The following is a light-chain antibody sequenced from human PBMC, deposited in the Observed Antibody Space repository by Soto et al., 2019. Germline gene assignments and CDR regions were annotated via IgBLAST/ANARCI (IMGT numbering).Light chain of an antibody. CDR1: QSISNY. Sequence: DIQMTQSPSSLSASVGDRVTITCRASQSISNYLNWYQQKPGKAPKLLMYAASSLQSGVPSRFSGSGSGTDFTLTFSSLQPEDFATYYCQQSYSTPRTFGQGTKVEIK. V-gene: IGKV1-39*01. CDR2: AAS. CDR3: QQSYSTPRT. J-gene: IGKJ1*01.